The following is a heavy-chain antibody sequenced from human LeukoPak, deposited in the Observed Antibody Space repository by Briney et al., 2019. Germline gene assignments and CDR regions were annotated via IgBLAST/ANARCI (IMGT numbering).Heavy chain of an antibody. V-gene: IGHV3-74*01. Sequence: RLSCAXSGFTFSSYWMHWVRHAPGKGLVWVSRINSDGSSTSYADSVKGRFTISRDNAKNTLYLQMNSLRAEDTAVYYCARMEDYYFDYWGQGTLVTVSS. CDR1: GFTFSSYW. CDR2: INSDGSST. D-gene: IGHD3-3*01. J-gene: IGHJ4*02. CDR3: ARMEDYYFDY.